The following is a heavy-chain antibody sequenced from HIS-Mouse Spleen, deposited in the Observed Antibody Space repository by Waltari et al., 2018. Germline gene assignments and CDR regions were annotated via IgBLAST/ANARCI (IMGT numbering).Heavy chain of an antibody. CDR3: AREIPYSSSWYDWYFDL. J-gene: IGHJ2*01. CDR2: IYYSGRT. V-gene: IGHV4-39*07. Sequence: QLQLQESGPGLVKPSETLSLTCTVSGGSISSSSYYWGWIRQPPGKGLEWMGSIYYSGRTYYTPSRKRRVTIPVDTSKNQFSLKLSSVTAADTAVYYCAREIPYSSSWYDWYFDLWGRGTLVTVSS. D-gene: IGHD6-13*01. CDR1: GGSISSSSYY.